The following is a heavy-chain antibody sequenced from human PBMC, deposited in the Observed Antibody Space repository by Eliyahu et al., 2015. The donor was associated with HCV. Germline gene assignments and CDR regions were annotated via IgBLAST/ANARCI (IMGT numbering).Heavy chain of an antibody. V-gene: IGHV1-18*01. CDR1: GFNFGNYG. Sequence: QVQLVQSGTEVKKPGASVKVSCKASGFNFGNYGFNWVRQAPERGLEWMGWXSALNGERRXGXXVQGRVXMTTDTSTSTVYMELTSLRSDDTAVYYCGRGSSVMVHTDYWGQGTQITVSS. CDR3: GRGSSVMVHTDY. CDR2: XSALNGER. D-gene: IGHD3-10*01. J-gene: IGHJ4*02.